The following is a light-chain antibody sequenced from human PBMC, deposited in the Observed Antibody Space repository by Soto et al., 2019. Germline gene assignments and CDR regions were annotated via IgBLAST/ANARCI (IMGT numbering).Light chain of an antibody. V-gene: IGKV3-15*01. CDR2: GAS. J-gene: IGKJ1*01. CDR3: QQYNNWPSWT. Sequence: IGMTQSPATLSVSPGERATLSCGASQSVSSNLAWYQQKPGQAPRLLIYGASTRATGIPARFSGSGSGTEFTLTISSLQSEDFAVYYCQQYNNWPSWTFGQGTKVDIK. CDR1: QSVSSN.